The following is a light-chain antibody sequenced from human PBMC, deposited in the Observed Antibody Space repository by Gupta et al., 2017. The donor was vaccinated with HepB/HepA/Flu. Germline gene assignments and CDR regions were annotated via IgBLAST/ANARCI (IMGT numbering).Light chain of an antibody. J-gene: IGKJ2*04. CDR2: GAS. CDR3: QQYGNAPMCS. V-gene: IGKV3-20*01. Sequence: EIVLTHSPATLSLSPGEGATLSCRASQSLTHDFLAWYQQKPGQAPRLLIYGASNRAAGIPDRFSGSGSGTDFTLTISRLEPEDFAVYYCQQYGNAPMCSFGQGTKVEIK. CDR1: QSLTHDF.